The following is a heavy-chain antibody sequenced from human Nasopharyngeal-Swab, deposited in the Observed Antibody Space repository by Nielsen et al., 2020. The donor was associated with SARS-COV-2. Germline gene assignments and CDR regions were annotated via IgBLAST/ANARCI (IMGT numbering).Heavy chain of an antibody. CDR3: ARRNYYDSSDLGAFDI. J-gene: IGHJ3*02. CDR2: IYYSGST. D-gene: IGHD3-22*01. V-gene: IGHV4-39*01. Sequence: IRQAPGQGLEWIGSIYYSGSTYYNPSLKSRVTISVDTSKNQFSLKLSSVTAADTAVYYCARRNYYDSSDLGAFDIWGQGTMVTVSS.